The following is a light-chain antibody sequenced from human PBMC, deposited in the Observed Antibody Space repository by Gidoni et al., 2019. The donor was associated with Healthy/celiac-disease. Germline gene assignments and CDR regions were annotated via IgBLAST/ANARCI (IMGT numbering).Light chain of an antibody. CDR3: QAWDSSTGV. J-gene: IGLJ1*01. CDR2: QDS. Sequence: SYELTQPPSVSVSPGQTASITCSGDKLGDKYACWSQQKPGQSPVLVIYQDSKRPSGIPERFSGSNSGNTATLTISGTQAMDEADYDCQAWDSSTGVFGTGTKVTVL. CDR1: KLGDKY. V-gene: IGLV3-1*01.